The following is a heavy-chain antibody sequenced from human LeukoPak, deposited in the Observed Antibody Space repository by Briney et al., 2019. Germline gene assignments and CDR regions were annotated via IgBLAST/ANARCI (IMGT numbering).Heavy chain of an antibody. J-gene: IGHJ4*02. V-gene: IGHV4-4*07. Sequence: SETLSLTCSVSGASIDTYYWSWIRQPAGKGLEWIGHIHTSGSTNYNPPLKSRVTMSVDTSKNQFSLKVNSVTAADTAVYYCAKEGMIRGVIDYWGQGALVTVSS. CDR3: AKEGMIRGVIDY. D-gene: IGHD3-10*01. CDR1: GASIDTYY. CDR2: IHTSGST.